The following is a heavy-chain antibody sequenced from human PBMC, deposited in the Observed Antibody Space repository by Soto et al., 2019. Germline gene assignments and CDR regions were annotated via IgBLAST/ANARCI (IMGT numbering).Heavy chain of an antibody. J-gene: IGHJ3*02. CDR1: GYTFTGYY. CDR2: INPNSGGT. V-gene: IGHV1-2*04. Sequence: QVQLVQSGAEVKKPGASVKVSCKASGYTFTGYYMHWVRQAPGQGLEWMGWINPNSGGTNYAQKFQGWVTMTRDTAISTAYMELSRLRADDTAVYYGASSSSRPTVTTTAHAFDIWGHGTMVTVSS. CDR3: ASSSSRPTVTTTAHAFDI. D-gene: IGHD4-17*01.